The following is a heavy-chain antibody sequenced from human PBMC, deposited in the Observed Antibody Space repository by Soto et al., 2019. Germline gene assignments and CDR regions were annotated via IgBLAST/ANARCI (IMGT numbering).Heavy chain of an antibody. Sequence: QVHLGQSGAEVRKPGSSVKVSCKTSGDTFTNYSVSWVRQVPGQGLEWMGRIVPVVRIVDTAQRFRGRITMTADESTSTVYMELSGLRSDDTALYYCARTYFYDSSGYSHFDFWGQGALVSVSS. CDR3: ARTYFYDSSGYSHFDF. V-gene: IGHV1-69*02. CDR2: IVPVVRIV. CDR1: GDTFTNYS. D-gene: IGHD3-22*01. J-gene: IGHJ4*02.